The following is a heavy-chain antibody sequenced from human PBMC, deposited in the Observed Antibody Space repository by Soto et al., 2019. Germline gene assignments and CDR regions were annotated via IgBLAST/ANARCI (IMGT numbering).Heavy chain of an antibody. CDR3: TRPIAVADTASDY. CDR2: IRSKAYGGTT. D-gene: IGHD6-19*01. Sequence: GGSRSLSCTASGFPFDNYALSWFRKAPGKGLEWVGFIRSKAYGGTTEYAASVKGRFTISRDDSKSIAYLQMNSLKTEDTAVYYCTRPIAVADTASDYWGRGTLVTVSS. CDR1: GFPFDNYA. V-gene: IGHV3-49*03. J-gene: IGHJ4*02.